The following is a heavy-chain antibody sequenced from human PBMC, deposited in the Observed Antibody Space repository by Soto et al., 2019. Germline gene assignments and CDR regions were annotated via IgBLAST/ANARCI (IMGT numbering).Heavy chain of an antibody. CDR3: ARDRYDFWSGYSRGRVFDY. Sequence: QVQLVQSGAEVKKPGASVKVSCKASGYTFTSYYMHWVRQAPGQGLEWMGIINPSGGSTSYAQKFQGRVTMTRDTSTSTVYMELSSLRSEDTAVYYCARDRYDFWSGYSRGRVFDYWGQGTLVTVSS. J-gene: IGHJ4*02. CDR2: INPSGGST. CDR1: GYTFTSYY. V-gene: IGHV1-46*01. D-gene: IGHD3-3*01.